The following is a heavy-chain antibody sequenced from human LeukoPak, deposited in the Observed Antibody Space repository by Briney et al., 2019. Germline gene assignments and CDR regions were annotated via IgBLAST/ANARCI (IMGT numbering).Heavy chain of an antibody. Sequence: PSGTLSLTCTVSGGSISSYYWSWIRQPPGKGLEWIGYIYYSGSTNYNPSLKSRVTISVDTSKNQFSLKLSSVTAADTAVYYCAREPDILTGYVDCWGQGTLVTVSS. CDR1: GGSISSYY. D-gene: IGHD3-9*01. V-gene: IGHV4-59*01. J-gene: IGHJ4*02. CDR3: AREPDILTGYVDC. CDR2: IYYSGST.